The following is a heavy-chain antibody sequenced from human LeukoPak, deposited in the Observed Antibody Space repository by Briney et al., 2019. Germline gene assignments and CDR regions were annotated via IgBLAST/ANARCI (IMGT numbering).Heavy chain of an antibody. D-gene: IGHD3-10*01. V-gene: IGHV4-39*01. CDR1: GGSISSSSYY. Sequence: SETLSLTCTVSGGSISSSSYYWGWIRQPPGKGLEWIGSIYYSGSTYYNPSLKSRVTISVDTSKNQFSLKLSSVTAADTAVYYCVASGSVERGAFHIWGQGTVVTVSS. J-gene: IGHJ3*02. CDR2: IYYSGST. CDR3: VASGSVERGAFHI.